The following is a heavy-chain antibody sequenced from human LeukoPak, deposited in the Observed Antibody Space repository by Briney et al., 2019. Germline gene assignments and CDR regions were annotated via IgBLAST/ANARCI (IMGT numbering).Heavy chain of an antibody. V-gene: IGHV3-49*04. CDR1: GFXFSDYA. D-gene: IGHD3-3*01. J-gene: IGHJ6*03. CDR3: ITLIGWLLFCWVEARVVGVRSGSECVRTYM. Sequence: GGSLRLSCTASGFXFSDYAISWVRQAPGKGLKWVCFIRSKANGGTTEYAASVKGRFTISRDDSKSTPYLQMNSLKTKDTTAYYCITLIGWLLFCWVEARVVGVRSGSECVRTYM. CDR2: IRSKANGGTT.